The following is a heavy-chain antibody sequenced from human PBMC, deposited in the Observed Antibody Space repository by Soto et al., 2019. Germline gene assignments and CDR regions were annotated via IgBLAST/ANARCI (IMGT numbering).Heavy chain of an antibody. J-gene: IGHJ4*02. CDR1: GGSISSNY. CDR2: VYNSGST. Sequence: SETLSLTCTVSGGSISSNYWTWIRQPPGKGLEWIGYVYNSGSTNYNPSLKSRVTISEDTSKSQFSLKVNSMTAEDTAVYYCARYRREAVAGYTLDNWGQGILVAVSS. V-gene: IGHV4-59*12. D-gene: IGHD1-1*01. CDR3: ARYRREAVAGYTLDN.